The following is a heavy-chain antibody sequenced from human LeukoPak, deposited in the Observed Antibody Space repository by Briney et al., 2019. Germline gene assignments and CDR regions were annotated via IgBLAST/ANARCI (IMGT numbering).Heavy chain of an antibody. CDR3: AREAVAGYYFDY. J-gene: IGHJ4*02. CDR2: ISYDGSNK. D-gene: IGHD6-19*01. V-gene: IGHV3-30*04. CDR1: GFTFSSYA. Sequence: GGSLRLSCAASGFTFSSYAMHWVRQAPGKGLEGVAFISYDGSNKYYADSVKGRFTISRDNSENTLYLQMNSLRAEDTAVYYCAREAVAGYYFDYWGQGPLVTVSS.